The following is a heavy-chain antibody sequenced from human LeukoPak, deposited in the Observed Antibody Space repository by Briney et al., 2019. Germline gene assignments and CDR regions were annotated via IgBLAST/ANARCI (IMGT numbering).Heavy chain of an antibody. J-gene: IGHJ4*02. Sequence: SETLSLTCAVYGGSFSGYYWSWIRQPPGKGLEWIGEINHSGSTNYNPSLKSRVTISVDTSKNQFSPKLSSVTAADTAVYYCARGQKTYGDYEYYFDYWGQGTLVTVSS. CDR2: INHSGST. V-gene: IGHV4-34*01. D-gene: IGHD4-17*01. CDR1: GGSFSGYY. CDR3: ARGQKTYGDYEYYFDY.